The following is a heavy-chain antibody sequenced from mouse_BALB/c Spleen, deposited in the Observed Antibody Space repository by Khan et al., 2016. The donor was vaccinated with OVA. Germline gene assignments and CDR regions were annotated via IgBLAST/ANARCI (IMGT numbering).Heavy chain of an antibody. J-gene: IGHJ3*01. CDR3: ARREKYGYDPSWFAY. V-gene: IGHV1-61*01. Sequence: QVQLQQSGAELVRPGASVKLSCKASGYTFTSYWMNWVKQRPGQGLEWIGMIDPSDSETHYNQMFKDKATLTVDKFSRTAYMQLSSLKSEDSAVYYCARREKYGYDPSWFAYWGQGTLVTVSS. D-gene: IGHD2-2*01. CDR1: GYTFTSYW. CDR2: IDPSDSET.